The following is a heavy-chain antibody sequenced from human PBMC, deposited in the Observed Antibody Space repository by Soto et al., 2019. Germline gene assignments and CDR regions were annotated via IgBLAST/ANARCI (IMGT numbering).Heavy chain of an antibody. CDR2: IYYSGST. J-gene: IGHJ4*02. V-gene: IGHV4-31*03. CDR1: GVSISSGGYY. Sequence: SETLSLTCTVSGVSISSGGYYWSWIRQHPGKGLEWIGYIYYSGSTYYNPSLKSRVTISVDTSKNQFSLKLSSVTAADTAVYYCARSILTGPQPLDYWGQGTLVTVSS. D-gene: IGHD3-9*01. CDR3: ARSILTGPQPLDY.